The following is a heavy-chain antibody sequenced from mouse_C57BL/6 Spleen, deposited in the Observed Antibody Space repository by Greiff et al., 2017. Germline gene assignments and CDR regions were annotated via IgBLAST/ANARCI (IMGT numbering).Heavy chain of an antibody. CDR1: GFTFSSYA. V-gene: IGHV5-4*01. D-gene: IGHD2-4*01. CDR2: ISDGGSYT. Sequence: EVKLQESGGGLVKPGGSLKLSCAASGFTFSSYAMSWVRQTPEKRLEWVATISDGGSYTYYPDNVKGRFTISRDNAKNNLYLQMSHLKSEDTAMYYCARDSRYDYDGRWAMDYWGQGTSVTVSS. CDR3: ARDSRYDYDGRWAMDY. J-gene: IGHJ4*01.